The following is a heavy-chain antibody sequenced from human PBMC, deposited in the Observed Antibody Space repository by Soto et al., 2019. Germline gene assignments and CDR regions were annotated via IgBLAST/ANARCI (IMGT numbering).Heavy chain of an antibody. J-gene: IGHJ4*02. CDR1: GGSFSGYY. Sequence: PAETLSLTCAVYGGSFSGYYWSWIRQPPGKGLEWIGEINHSGSTNYNPSLKSRVTISVDTSKNQFSLKLSSVTAADTAVYYCARHHRVVTGIDYWGQGTLVTVSS. CDR2: INHSGST. CDR3: ARHHRVVTGIDY. V-gene: IGHV4-34*01. D-gene: IGHD3-3*01.